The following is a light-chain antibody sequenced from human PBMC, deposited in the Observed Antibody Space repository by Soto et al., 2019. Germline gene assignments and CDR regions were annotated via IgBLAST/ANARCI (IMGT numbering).Light chain of an antibody. Sequence: ESVLTQSPGTLSLSPGERATVSCRASQSVSSSYLAWYQQKPGQAPRLLIYGASSRATGIPDRFSGCGSGTDFTLTISRLEPEDFAVYDCQQSGSSASTVGLGTRLEIK. V-gene: IGKV3-20*01. J-gene: IGKJ5*01. CDR2: GAS. CDR3: QQSGSSAST. CDR1: QSVSSSY.